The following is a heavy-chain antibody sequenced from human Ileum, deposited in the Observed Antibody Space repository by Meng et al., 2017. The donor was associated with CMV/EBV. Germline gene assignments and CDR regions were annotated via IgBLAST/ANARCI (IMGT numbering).Heavy chain of an antibody. J-gene: IGHJ4*02. CDR3: ARRNRGAVAY. V-gene: IGHV4-39*01. CDR2: ISYRGST. Sequence: AGSLRLSCTVSGGSVISITYWWDWTRQAPGKGLEWSGTISYRGSTYHNSSLESRVPMAVDTSKNQFSLILTSVTAADTATYCCARRNRGAVAYWGQGNLVNGAS. D-gene: IGHD3-10*01. CDR1: GGSVISITYW.